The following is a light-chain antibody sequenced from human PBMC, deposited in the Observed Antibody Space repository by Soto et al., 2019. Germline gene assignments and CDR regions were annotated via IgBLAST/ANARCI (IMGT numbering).Light chain of an antibody. Sequence: EIVLTQSPATLSLSPGERATLSCRASQSVSSYLAWYQQKPGQAPRLLIYDASNRATGIPAGFSGSGSGTDFTLTFSSLDPEDFAVYYCQQYSNWPITFGQGTRLEIK. V-gene: IGKV3-11*01. CDR2: DAS. CDR3: QQYSNWPIT. CDR1: QSVSSY. J-gene: IGKJ5*01.